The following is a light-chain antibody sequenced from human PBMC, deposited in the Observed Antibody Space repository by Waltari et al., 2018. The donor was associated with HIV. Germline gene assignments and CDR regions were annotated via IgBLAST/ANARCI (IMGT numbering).Light chain of an antibody. J-gene: IGKJ2*01. CDR2: WAS. V-gene: IGKV4-1*01. Sequence: DIVMTQSPDSLALSLGERATINCKSNQSVLYSSNNKNVLAWYQQKSGQRPKLLVYWASTRESGVPDRFSGSGSGTDFTLTISSLQAEDVAVYFCQQHYTTPYTFGQGTKLEIK. CDR1: QSVLYSSNNKNV. CDR3: QQHYTTPYT.